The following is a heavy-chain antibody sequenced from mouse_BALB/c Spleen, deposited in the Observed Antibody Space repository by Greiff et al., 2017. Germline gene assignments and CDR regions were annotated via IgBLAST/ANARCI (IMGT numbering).Heavy chain of an antibody. V-gene: IGHV7-3*02. J-gene: IGHJ4*01. CDR1: GFTFTDYY. CDR3: ARVPLYYGYDRAMDY. CDR2: IRNKANGYTT. D-gene: IGHD2-2*01. Sequence: EVMLVESGGGLVQPGGSLRLSCATSGFTFTDYYMSWVRQPPGKALEWLGFIRNKANGYTTEYSASVKGRFTISRDNSQSILYLQMNTLRAEDSATYYCARVPLYYGYDRAMDYWGQGTSVTVSS.